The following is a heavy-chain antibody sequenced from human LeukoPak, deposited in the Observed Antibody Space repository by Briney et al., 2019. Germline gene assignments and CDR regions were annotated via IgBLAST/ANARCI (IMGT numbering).Heavy chain of an antibody. CDR1: GFTFSSYA. CDR3: AIVVVPAAPPDYYYYYMDV. V-gene: IGHV3-30*02. J-gene: IGHJ6*03. Sequence: GGSLRLFCAASGFTFSSYAMSWVRQAPGKGLEWVTFIRYDGSNKYYADSVKGRFTTSRDDSKNTLYLQMDSLRSEDTAVYYCAIVVVPAAPPDYYYYYMDVWGKGTTVTVSS. D-gene: IGHD2-2*01. CDR2: IRYDGSNK.